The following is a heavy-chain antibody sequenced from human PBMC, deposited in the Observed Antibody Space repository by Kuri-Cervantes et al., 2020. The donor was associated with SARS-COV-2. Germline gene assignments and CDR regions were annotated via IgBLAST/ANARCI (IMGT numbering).Heavy chain of an antibody. Sequence: SETLSLTCTVSGGSISSYYWSWIRHPPWKGLEWVGYIYYSGSTNYNPTLKSRVTITVDTSKNQFSLKLRSVTAAATAVYYCARLNDFWSGYPYGSDVWGQGTPVTVSS. J-gene: IGHJ6*02. D-gene: IGHD3-3*01. CDR3: ARLNDFWSGYPYGSDV. V-gene: IGHV4-59*12. CDR2: IYYSGST. CDR1: GGSISSYY.